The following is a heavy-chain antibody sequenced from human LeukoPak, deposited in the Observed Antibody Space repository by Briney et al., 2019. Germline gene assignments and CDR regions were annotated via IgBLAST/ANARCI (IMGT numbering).Heavy chain of an antibody. J-gene: IGHJ4*02. Sequence: ASVKVSCKASGGTFSSYAISWVRQAPGQGLEWMGGIIPIFGTANYAQKFQGRVTITADESTSTAYMELSSLRSEDTAVYYCASSYTRDFGVVSLWGQGTLVTVSS. CDR2: IIPIFGTA. CDR3: ASSYTRDFGVVSL. D-gene: IGHD3-3*01. V-gene: IGHV1-69*13. CDR1: GGTFSSYA.